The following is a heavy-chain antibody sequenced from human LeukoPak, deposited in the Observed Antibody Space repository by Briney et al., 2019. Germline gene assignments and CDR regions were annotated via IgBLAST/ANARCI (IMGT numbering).Heavy chain of an antibody. D-gene: IGHD5-18*01. V-gene: IGHV4-61*01. CDR1: GVSINTCCYY. Sequence: SETLSLTCDVSGVSINTCCYYWTWIRQPPGKGLEWIGYKYYSGSTRYNASLRSRLTISLDTSKNQFSLRLTSVTAADTAVYYCARGRSYGFDFDSWGPGTLVIVSS. CDR2: KYYSGST. CDR3: ARGRSYGFDFDS. J-gene: IGHJ4*02.